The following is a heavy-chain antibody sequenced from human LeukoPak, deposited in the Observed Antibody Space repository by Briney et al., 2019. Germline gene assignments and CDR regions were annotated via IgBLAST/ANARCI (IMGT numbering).Heavy chain of an antibody. Sequence: SDPQTLICTLSIRPNNLPYWRCPPQSTEKALEWIGYIYNNGNTDYYPSLRSRLTMSVDTSKNQFSLKLTSVAAADTDLYYCAKGGWSLDIWGQGTMVTVSS. V-gene: IGHV4-59*07. D-gene: IGHD6-19*01. CDR1: IRPNNLPY. J-gene: IGHJ3*02. CDR3: AKGGWSLDI. CDR2: IYNNGNT.